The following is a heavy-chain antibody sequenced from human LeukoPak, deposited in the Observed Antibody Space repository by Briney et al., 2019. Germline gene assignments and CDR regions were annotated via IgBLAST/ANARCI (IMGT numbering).Heavy chain of an antibody. V-gene: IGHV3-74*01. D-gene: IGHD6-13*01. CDR3: ARDDSSSWVRLLYYYGMDV. Sequence: GGSLRLSCAASGFIFSSYRMHWVRQAPGKGLVWVSRINSDGSTTSYADSVKGRFTISRDNAKNTLYLQMNSLRAEDTAVYYCARDDSSSWVRLLYYYGMDVWGQGTTVTVSS. CDR2: INSDGSTT. CDR1: GFIFSSYR. J-gene: IGHJ6*02.